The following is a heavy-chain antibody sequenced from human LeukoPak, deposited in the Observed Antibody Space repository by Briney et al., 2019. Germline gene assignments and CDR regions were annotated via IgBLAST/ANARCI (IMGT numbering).Heavy chain of an antibody. D-gene: IGHD6-6*01. J-gene: IGHJ4*02. V-gene: IGHV4-39*01. Sequence: SETLSLTCTVSGGSISSSSYYWGWIRQPPGKGLEWIGSICYSGSTYYNPSLKSRVTISVDTSKNQFSLKLSSVTAADTAVYYCARGRIYSSSSFYRFDYWGQGTLVTVSS. CDR3: ARGRIYSSSSFYRFDY. CDR1: GGSISSSSYY. CDR2: ICYSGST.